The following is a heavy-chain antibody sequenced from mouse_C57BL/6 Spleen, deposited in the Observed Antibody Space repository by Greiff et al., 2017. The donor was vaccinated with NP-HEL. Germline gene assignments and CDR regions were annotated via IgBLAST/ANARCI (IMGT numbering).Heavy chain of an antibody. V-gene: IGHV1-4*01. CDR1: GYTFTSYT. CDR2: INPSSGYT. Sequence: QVQLQQSGAELARPGASVKMSCKASGYTFTSYTMHWVKQRPGQGLEWIGYINPSSGYTKYNQKFKDKATLTADTSSSTAYMQLSSLTSEDSAVYYCAREDTRGNYYAMDYWGQGTSVTVSS. D-gene: IGHD2-12*01. J-gene: IGHJ4*01. CDR3: AREDTRGNYYAMDY.